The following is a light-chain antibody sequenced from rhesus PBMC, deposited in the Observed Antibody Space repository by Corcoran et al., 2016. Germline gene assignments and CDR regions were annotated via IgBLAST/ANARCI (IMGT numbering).Light chain of an antibody. CDR3: QQYNNWIFT. V-gene: IGKV3S9*01. Sequence: EIVMTQSPATLSLSPGERATLSCRASQSFSSYVAWYQQKPGQAPRPLIYGTSSRATGIPDRFSGSGSWTDFPLIISSLEPEDVGVYYCQQYNNWIFTFGPGTILDIK. CDR2: GTS. CDR1: QSFSSY. J-gene: IGKJ3*01.